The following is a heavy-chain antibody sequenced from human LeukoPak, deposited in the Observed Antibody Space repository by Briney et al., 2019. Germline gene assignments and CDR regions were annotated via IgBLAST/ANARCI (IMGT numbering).Heavy chain of an antibody. CDR2: ISGSGGST. J-gene: IGHJ4*02. CDR3: AKDPAMVTDGDY. Sequence: GGSLRLSCAASGFTFSSYAMSWVRQAPGKGLEWVSAISGSGGSTYYADSVKGRFTIFRDNSKNTLYLQMNSLRADDPAVYYCAKDPAMVTDGDYWGQGTLVTVSS. CDR1: GFTFSSYA. V-gene: IGHV3-23*01. D-gene: IGHD5-18*01.